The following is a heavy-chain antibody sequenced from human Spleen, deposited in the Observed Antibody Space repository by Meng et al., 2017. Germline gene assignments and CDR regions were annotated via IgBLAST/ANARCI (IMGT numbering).Heavy chain of an antibody. D-gene: IGHD4-11*01. CDR2: INHSGST. Sequence: QVQLQQWGAGLLHPSETLSLAFVVSGGSFSDYYWSWIRQPPGKGLEWIGEINHSGSTNYNPSLESRATISVDTSQNNLYLKLCSVTAADSAVYYCARGPTTMAHDFDYWGQGTLVTVSS. V-gene: IGHV4-34*01. CDR1: GGSFSDYY. CDR3: ARGPTTMAHDFDY. J-gene: IGHJ4*02.